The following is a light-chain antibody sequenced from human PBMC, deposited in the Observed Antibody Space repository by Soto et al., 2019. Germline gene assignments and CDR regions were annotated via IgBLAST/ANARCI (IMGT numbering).Light chain of an antibody. CDR3: KTWSAGMVV. V-gene: IGLV4-69*01. J-gene: IGLJ2*01. CDR1: SGHSSYV. CDR2: LNSDGSH. Sequence: QLVLTQSPSASASLGTSVKLTCTLSSGHSSYVIAWHQQQPEKGPRYLMKLNSDGSHSKGDGIPGRFSGSSSGAERYLTISSLQSEDEADDFWKTWSAGMVVFGGGTKLTVL.